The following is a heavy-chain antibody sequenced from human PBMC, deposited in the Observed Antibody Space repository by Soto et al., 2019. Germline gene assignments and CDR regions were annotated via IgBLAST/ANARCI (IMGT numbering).Heavy chain of an antibody. V-gene: IGHV4-30-2*01. CDR2: IYHSGST. CDR3: ASYGGNSGNSFDY. CDR1: GGSISSGGYS. Sequence: SETLSLTCAVSGGSISSGGYSWSWIRQPPGKGLERIGYIYHSGSTYYNPSLKSRVTISVDRSKNQFSLKLSSVTAADTAVYYCASYGGNSGNSFDYWGQGTLVTVSS. J-gene: IGHJ4*02. D-gene: IGHD4-17*01.